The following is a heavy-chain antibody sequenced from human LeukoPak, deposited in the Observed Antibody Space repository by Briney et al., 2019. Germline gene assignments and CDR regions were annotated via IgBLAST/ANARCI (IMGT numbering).Heavy chain of an antibody. D-gene: IGHD3-10*01. CDR2: ISTSGSET. Sequence: PGGSLRLSCAASGFTFSNSGMSWVRQAPGKGLEWVSAISTSGSETHYADSVKGRFTIARDNSKNTMSLQMSSLRAEDTALYYCAKGSGNGYGSGPFDYWGQGTLVTVSS. J-gene: IGHJ4*02. CDR3: AKGSGNGYGSGPFDY. V-gene: IGHV3-23*01. CDR1: GFTFSNSG.